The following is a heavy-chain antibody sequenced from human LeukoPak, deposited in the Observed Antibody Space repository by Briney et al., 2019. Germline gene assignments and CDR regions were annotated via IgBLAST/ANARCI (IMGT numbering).Heavy chain of an antibody. Sequence: PSETLSLTCTVSGGSISITSYYWGWIRQPPGKGLEWIGEINHSGSTNYNPSLKSRVTISLDTSKNQFSLKLSSVTAADTAVYYCARHGFRFDPWGQGTLVTVSS. CDR3: ARHGFRFDP. V-gene: IGHV4-39*07. J-gene: IGHJ5*02. D-gene: IGHD3-10*01. CDR2: INHSGST. CDR1: GGSISITSYY.